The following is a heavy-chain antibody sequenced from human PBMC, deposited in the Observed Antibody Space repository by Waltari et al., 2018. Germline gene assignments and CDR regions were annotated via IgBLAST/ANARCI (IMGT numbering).Heavy chain of an antibody. Sequence: QVQLVQSGAEVKKPGASVKVSCKASGYTFTGYYMHWVRQAPGQGLEWMGWINPNGGGTNYAQKFQGRVTMTRDTSISTAYMELSRLRSDDTAVYYCARIPLRDIVGADIWGQGTMVTVSS. CDR1: GYTFTGYY. CDR2: INPNGGGT. D-gene: IGHD2-15*01. CDR3: ARIPLRDIVGADI. J-gene: IGHJ3*02. V-gene: IGHV1-2*02.